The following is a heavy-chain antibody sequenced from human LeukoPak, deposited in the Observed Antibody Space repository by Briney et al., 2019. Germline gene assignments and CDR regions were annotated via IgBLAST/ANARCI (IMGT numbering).Heavy chain of an antibody. Sequence: SETLSLTCAVYGGSFSGYYWSWIRQPPGKGLEWIGEINHSGSTNYNPSLKSRVTISVDTSKNQFSLKLSSVTAADTAVYYCARDAKIHDYYYYYGMDVWGQGTTVTVSS. CDR1: GGSFSGYY. J-gene: IGHJ6*02. V-gene: IGHV4-34*01. CDR3: ARDAKIHDYYYYYGMDV. CDR2: INHSGST.